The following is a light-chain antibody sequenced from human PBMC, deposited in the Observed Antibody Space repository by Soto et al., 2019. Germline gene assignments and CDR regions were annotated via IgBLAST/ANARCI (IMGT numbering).Light chain of an antibody. Sequence: QYALTQPASVSGSPGQSITISCTGTSSDVGGYNYVSWYQQHPGIAPKLMISEVSNRPSGVSNRFSGSKSGNTASLTISGLQAEDEADYYCSSYTSSSTLVFGGGTKLTVL. CDR3: SSYTSSSTLV. CDR2: EVS. CDR1: SSDVGGYNY. J-gene: IGLJ2*01. V-gene: IGLV2-14*01.